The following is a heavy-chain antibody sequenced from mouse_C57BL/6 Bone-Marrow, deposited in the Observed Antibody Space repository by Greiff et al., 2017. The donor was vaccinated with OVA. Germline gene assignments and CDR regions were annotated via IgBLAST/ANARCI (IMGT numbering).Heavy chain of an antibody. J-gene: IGHJ2*01. CDR3: ASPRYYFDY. CDR1: GYTFTDYY. CDR2: INPNNGGT. V-gene: IGHV1-26*01. Sequence: VQLQQSGPELVKPGASVKISCKASGYTFTDYYMNWVKQSHGKSLEWIGDINPNNGGTSYNQKFKGKATLTVDKSSSTAYMELRSLTSEDSAVYYCASPRYYFDYWGQGTTLTVSS.